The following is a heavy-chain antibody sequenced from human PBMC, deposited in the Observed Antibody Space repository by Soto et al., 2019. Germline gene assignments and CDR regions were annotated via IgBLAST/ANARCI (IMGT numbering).Heavy chain of an antibody. V-gene: IGHV4-59*08. Sequence: QVQLQESGPGLVKPSETLSLTCTVSGGSISSYYWSWIRQPPGKGLEWIGYIYYSGSTNYNPSLKSRVTISVDTSKNQFSLKLSSVTAADTAVYYCASFGLEPPYYYYMDVWGKGTTVTVSS. D-gene: IGHD3-16*01. J-gene: IGHJ6*03. CDR2: IYYSGST. CDR3: ASFGLEPPYYYYMDV. CDR1: GGSISSYY.